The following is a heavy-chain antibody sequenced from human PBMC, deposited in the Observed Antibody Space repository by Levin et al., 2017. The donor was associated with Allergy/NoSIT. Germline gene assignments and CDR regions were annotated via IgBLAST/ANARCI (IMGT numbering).Heavy chain of an antibody. CDR3: ARDRGPGTTYAFDI. CDR2: INPNSGGT. V-gene: IGHV1-2*02. J-gene: IGHJ3*02. D-gene: IGHD1-7*01. Sequence: ASVKVSCKASGYTFTGYYMHWVRQAPGQGLEWMGWINPNSGGTNYAQKFQGRVTMTRDTSISTAYMELSRLRSDDTAVYYCARDRGPGTTYAFDIWGQGTMVTVSS. CDR1: GYTFTGYY.